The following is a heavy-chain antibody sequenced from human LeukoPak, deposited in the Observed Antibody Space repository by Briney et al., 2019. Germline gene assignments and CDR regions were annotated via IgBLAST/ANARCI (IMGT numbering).Heavy chain of an antibody. CDR2: IYYSGST. Sequence: SETLSLTCTVSGGSLSSGDYYWRWLRQPPGTGLEWIGYIYYSGSTYYNPSLKSRVTISVDTSKNQFSLKLSSVTAADTAVYYCAREVVPAARFDYWGQGTLVTVSS. CDR3: AREVVPAARFDY. J-gene: IGHJ4*02. V-gene: IGHV4-30-4*01. D-gene: IGHD2-2*01. CDR1: GGSLSSGDYY.